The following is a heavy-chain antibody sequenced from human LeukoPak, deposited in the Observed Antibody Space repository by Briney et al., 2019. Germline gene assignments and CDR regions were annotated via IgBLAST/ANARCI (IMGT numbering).Heavy chain of an antibody. Sequence: GGSLRLSCAASGFTFSSYGMTWVRQAPGKGLEWVSTLSDSGGSTYYADSVKGRFTISRDNSKNTLYLQMNSLRAEDTAVYYCARGAFYDCWGQGTLVTVSS. V-gene: IGHV3-23*01. CDR3: ARGAFYDC. CDR2: LSDSGGST. J-gene: IGHJ4*02. CDR1: GFTFSSYG. D-gene: IGHD2/OR15-2a*01.